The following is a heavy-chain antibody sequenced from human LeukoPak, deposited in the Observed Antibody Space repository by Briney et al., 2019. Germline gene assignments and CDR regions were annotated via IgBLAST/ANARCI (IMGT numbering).Heavy chain of an antibody. CDR1: GFTVSSNE. Sequence: GGSLRLSCAASGFTVSSNEMSWVRQAPGKGLEWVSSISGGSTYYADSRKGRFTISRDNSKNTLHLQMNSLRAEDTAVYYCAKHAYDFWSGYYTWGQGTLVTVSS. J-gene: IGHJ4*02. D-gene: IGHD3-3*01. V-gene: IGHV3-38-3*01. CDR3: AKHAYDFWSGYYT. CDR2: ISGGST.